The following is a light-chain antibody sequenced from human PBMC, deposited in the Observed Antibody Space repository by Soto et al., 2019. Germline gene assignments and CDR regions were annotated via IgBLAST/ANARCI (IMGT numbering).Light chain of an antibody. CDR3: QQYNSHPYT. Sequence: DIQMTQSPSTLSASVGDRVPIACRASQAISSWLAWYQQKPGRAPNVLIHKASHLQTGVPSRFSGSGSGTDFNLNISRLKPDDSATDYCQQYNSHPYTVGQGTRLEIK. CDR1: QAISSW. J-gene: IGKJ2*01. V-gene: IGKV1-5*03. CDR2: KAS.